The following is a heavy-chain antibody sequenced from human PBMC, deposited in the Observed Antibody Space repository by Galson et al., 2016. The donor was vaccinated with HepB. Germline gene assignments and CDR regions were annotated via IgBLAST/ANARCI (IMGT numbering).Heavy chain of an antibody. CDR1: GFTFRSYT. J-gene: IGHJ4*02. V-gene: IGHV3-21*01. CDR2: ISPSSRYK. D-gene: IGHD2/OR15-2a*01. CDR3: AKRHEYCPPVGCSVDY. Sequence: SLRLSCAVSGFTFRSYTMNWVRQAPGKGLEWVSSISPSSRYKHWAGSLEGRFGISRDNARNSLYLQLNSLRADDTAVYYCAKRHEYCPPVGCSVDYWGQGTLVSVSS.